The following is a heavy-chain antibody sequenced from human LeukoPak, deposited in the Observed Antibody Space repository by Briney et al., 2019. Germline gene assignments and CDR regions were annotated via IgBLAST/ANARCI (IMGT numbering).Heavy chain of an antibody. CDR2: ISDSGVTT. CDR3: AKEKTTVITPGIDY. V-gene: IGHV3-23*01. CDR1: GFTFSSYA. J-gene: IGHJ4*02. Sequence: GGSLRLSCAASGFTFSSYAMSWVRQAPGKGLEWVSAISDSGVTTYYADSVKGRFTISRDNSKSTLYLQMNSLRAEGTAVYYCAKEKTTVITPGIDYWGQGTLVTVSS. D-gene: IGHD4-23*01.